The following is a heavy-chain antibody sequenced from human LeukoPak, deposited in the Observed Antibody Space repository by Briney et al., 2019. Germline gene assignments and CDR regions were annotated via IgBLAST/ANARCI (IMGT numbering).Heavy chain of an antibody. CDR3: ARDVDGSGSPDFKASGWFDP. CDR1: GGTFSSYT. J-gene: IGHJ5*02. CDR2: IIPIFGTA. Sequence: SVKVSCKASGGTFSSYTISWVRQAPGQGLEWMGRIIPIFGTANYAQKFQGRVTITTDESTSTAYMELSSLRSEDTAVYYCARDVDGSGSPDFKASGWFDPWGQGTLVTVSS. D-gene: IGHD3-10*01. V-gene: IGHV1-69*05.